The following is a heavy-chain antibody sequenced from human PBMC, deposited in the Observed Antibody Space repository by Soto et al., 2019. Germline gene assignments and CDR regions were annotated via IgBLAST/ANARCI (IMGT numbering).Heavy chain of an antibody. V-gene: IGHV4-59*01. D-gene: IGHD3-10*01. CDR3: ARDGYDGSGSPYPAY. J-gene: IGHJ4*02. CDR2: IYYLGST. CDR1: GGSMSEYF. Sequence: SETLSLTCSVSGGSMSEYFWSWIRQPPGKGLEWIGYIYYLGSTDYNPSLKSRVTISVDTSKRQFSLRLTSVTAADTAVYYCARDGYDGSGSPYPAYWGPGTQVTVSS.